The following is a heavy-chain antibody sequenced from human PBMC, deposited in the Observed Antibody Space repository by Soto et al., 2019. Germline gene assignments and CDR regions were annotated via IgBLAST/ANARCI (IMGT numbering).Heavy chain of an antibody. CDR3: ARGRQQLVLSYYYGMDV. CDR2: ISSSSSYI. D-gene: IGHD6-13*01. J-gene: IGHJ6*02. V-gene: IGHV3-21*01. Sequence: EVQLMESGGGLVQPGGSLRLSCAASGFTFSSYSMNWVRQAPGKGLEWVSSISSSSSYIYYADSVKGRFTISRDNAKNSLYLQMNSLRAEDTAVYYCARGRQQLVLSYYYGMDVWGQGTTVTVSS. CDR1: GFTFSSYS.